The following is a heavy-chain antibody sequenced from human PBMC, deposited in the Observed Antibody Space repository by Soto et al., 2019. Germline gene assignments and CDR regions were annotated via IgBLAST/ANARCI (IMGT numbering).Heavy chain of an antibody. CDR3: ARGRGTSYYYYYGMDV. J-gene: IGHJ6*02. D-gene: IGHD1-1*01. Sequence: PGGSLRLSCAASGFTFSSYAMHWVRQAPGKGLEWVAVISYDGSNKYYADSVKGRFTISRDNSKNTLYLQMNSLRAEDTAVYYCARGRGTSYYYYYGMDVWGQGTTVTVSS. V-gene: IGHV3-30-3*01. CDR1: GFTFSSYA. CDR2: ISYDGSNK.